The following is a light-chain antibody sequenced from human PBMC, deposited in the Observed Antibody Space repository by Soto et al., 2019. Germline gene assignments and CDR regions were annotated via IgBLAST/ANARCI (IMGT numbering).Light chain of an antibody. V-gene: IGKV1-5*03. CDR1: QSISSW. J-gene: IGKJ1*01. CDR3: QQYNAYPWT. Sequence: DIQMTQSPSTLSASVGDRVTNTCRASQSISSWLAWYQQKPGKAPKLLIYKASTLESGVPSNFSGSGSGTEFSLTISSLQPEDFATYYCQQYNAYPWTFGQGTKVDI. CDR2: KAS.